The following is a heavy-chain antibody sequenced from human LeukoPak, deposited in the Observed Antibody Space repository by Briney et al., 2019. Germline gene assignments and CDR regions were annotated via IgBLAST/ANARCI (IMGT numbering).Heavy chain of an antibody. Sequence: ASVKVSCKASGGTFSSYAISWVRQAPGQGLEWMGWISAYNGNTNYAQKLQGRVTMTTDTSTSTAYMELRSLRSDDTAVYYCARDWYSSGFCGYWGQGTLVTVSS. J-gene: IGHJ4*02. CDR1: GGTFSSYA. D-gene: IGHD6-19*01. CDR2: ISAYNGNT. V-gene: IGHV1-18*01. CDR3: ARDWYSSGFCGY.